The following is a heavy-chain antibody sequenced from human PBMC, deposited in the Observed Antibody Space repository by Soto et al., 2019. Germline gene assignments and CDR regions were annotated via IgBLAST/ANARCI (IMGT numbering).Heavy chain of an antibody. D-gene: IGHD2-15*01. V-gene: IGHV3-33*01. J-gene: IGHJ4*02. Sequence: QVQLVESGGGVVQPGRSLRLSCAASGFTFSGFGMHWVRQAPGKGLEWVAVIWDDGSLKYHADSVKGRFTISRDNSKNHLYLQRDSRRAEDTAIYYGARDLHRGPAYYFDFWGQGALVTVSS. CDR3: ARDLHRGPAYYFDF. CDR1: GFTFSGFG. CDR2: IWDDGSLK.